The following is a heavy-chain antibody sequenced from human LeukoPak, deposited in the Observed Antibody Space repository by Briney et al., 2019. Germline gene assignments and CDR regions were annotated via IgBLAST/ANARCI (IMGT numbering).Heavy chain of an antibody. J-gene: IGHJ6*02. D-gene: IGHD3-10*01. Sequence: GGSLSLSCAASGFTFSDYYMSWIRQAPGKGLEWVSYISSSGSTIYYADSVKGRFTISRDNAKNSLYLQMNSLRAEDTAVYYCARRWAVRYYYYGMDVWGQGTTVTVSS. CDR2: ISSSGSTI. V-gene: IGHV3-11*01. CDR1: GFTFSDYY. CDR3: ARRWAVRYYYYGMDV.